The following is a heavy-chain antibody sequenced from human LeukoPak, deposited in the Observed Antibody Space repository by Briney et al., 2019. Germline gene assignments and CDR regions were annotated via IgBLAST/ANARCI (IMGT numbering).Heavy chain of an antibody. CDR2: SGAYNGNT. J-gene: IGHJ4*02. V-gene: IGHV1-18*01. Sequence: ASVKVSCKASGYTFSSYGISWVRQAPGQGLEWVGWSGAYNGNTNYAQKLQGRITVATDTSTSTAYMELRSLRSDDTAVYYCARVPGIEDFDYWGQGTLVTVSS. CDR3: ARVPGIEDFDY. CDR1: GYTFSSYG. D-gene: IGHD3-10*01.